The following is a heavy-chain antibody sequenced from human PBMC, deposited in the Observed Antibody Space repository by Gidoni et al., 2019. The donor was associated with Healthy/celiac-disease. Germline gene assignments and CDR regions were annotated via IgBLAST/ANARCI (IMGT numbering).Heavy chain of an antibody. Sequence: HVQLQESGPGLVKPSETLSLPCPVPGGSFSSYYWSWIRTPPGKGLEWIGYIYYSGSTNYNPYRKSRVTISVDTSKNQCSLKLSSVTAADTAVYYCARGGFGYGAHGIDYWGQGTLVTVSS. D-gene: IGHD4-17*01. CDR1: GGSFSSYY. J-gene: IGHJ4*02. V-gene: IGHV4-59*01. CDR2: IYYSGST. CDR3: ARGGFGYGAHGIDY.